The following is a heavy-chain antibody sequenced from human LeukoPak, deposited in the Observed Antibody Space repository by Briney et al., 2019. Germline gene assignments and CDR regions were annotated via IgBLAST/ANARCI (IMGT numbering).Heavy chain of an antibody. V-gene: IGHV3-73*01. CDR3: TTTNSGSYYGEGFDY. CDR1: GFTFSGSA. CDR2: IRSKANSYAT. D-gene: IGHD1-26*01. J-gene: IGHJ4*02. Sequence: GGSPRLSCAASGFTFSGSAMHWVRQASGKGLEWVGRIRSKANSYATAYAASVKGRFTISRDDSKNTAYLQMNSLKTEDTAVYYCTTTNSGSYYGEGFDYWGQGTLVTVSS.